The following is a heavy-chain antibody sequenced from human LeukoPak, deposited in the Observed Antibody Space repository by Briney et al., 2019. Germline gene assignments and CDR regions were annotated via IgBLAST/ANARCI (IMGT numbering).Heavy chain of an antibody. V-gene: IGHV3-21*01. J-gene: IGHJ4*02. CDR1: GFTFSSYS. CDR3: AREMAAATND. CDR2: ISSSSSYI. Sequence: GGSLRLSCAASGFTFSSYSMNWVRQAPGKGLEWVSSISSSSSYIYYADSVKGRFTISRDNAKSSLYLQMNSLRAEDTAVYYCAREMAAATNDWGQGTLVTVSS. D-gene: IGHD5-24*01.